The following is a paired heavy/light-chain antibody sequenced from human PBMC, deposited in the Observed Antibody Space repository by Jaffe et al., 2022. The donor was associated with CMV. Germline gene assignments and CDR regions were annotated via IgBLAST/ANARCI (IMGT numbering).Heavy chain of an antibody. CDR3: ARVQRTDYEIWTRNPRYKYFYMDV. CDR2: ISSSSSST. D-gene: IGHD3-9*01. Sequence: QVQLVESGGDLVKPAGSLRLSCAASGFSFRDKFMSWVRQAPGKGLEWISYISSSSSSTNYADSVKGRFTISRDNAENTLYLHMDNLRVEDTAVYYCARVQRTDYEIWTRNPRYKYFYMDVWGEGTTVTVSS. V-gene: IGHV3-11*06. CDR1: GFSFRDKF. J-gene: IGHJ6*03.
Light chain of an antibody. CDR1: QNIDNR. V-gene: IGKV1-5*03. J-gene: IGKJ1*01. CDR3: QQYSDFSWT. CDR2: KAS. Sequence: DIQLTQSPSTLSASVGDRVTITCRASQNIDNRLAWYQHKPGKAPKLLIFKASGLESGVPSTFSGSGSGTEFTLTIFSLQPDDFATYYCQQYSDFSWTFGQGTKVEIK.